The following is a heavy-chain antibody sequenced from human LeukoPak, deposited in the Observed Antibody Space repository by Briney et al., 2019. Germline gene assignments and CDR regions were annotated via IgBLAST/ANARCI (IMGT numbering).Heavy chain of an antibody. D-gene: IGHD5-12*01. CDR2: INPSGGST. V-gene: IGHV1-46*01. CDR3: ARDLSGYDPY. J-gene: IGHJ4*01. Sequence: ASVKVSCKASGYTFTSYYIHWVRQAPGQSLEWMGIINPSGGSTSYAQKFQGRVTMTRDTSTSTVYMELSSLRSEDTAVYYCARDLSGYDPYWGQEPWSPSPQ. CDR1: GYTFTSYY.